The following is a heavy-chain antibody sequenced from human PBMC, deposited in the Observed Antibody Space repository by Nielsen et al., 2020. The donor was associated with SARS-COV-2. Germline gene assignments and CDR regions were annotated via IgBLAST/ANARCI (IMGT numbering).Heavy chain of an antibody. Sequence: GESLKISCAASGFTFSNHWMIWVRQTPGKGLEWVSVFYDRRGTYYAESVKGRFTVSRDNSRNTLYLQMNNLRVEDTAVYYCARLNSPGELSPDYGMDVWGQGTTVTVSS. CDR1: GFTFSNHW. CDR3: ARLNSPGELSPDYGMDV. J-gene: IGHJ6*02. D-gene: IGHD2/OR15-2a*01. V-gene: IGHV3-53*01. CDR2: FYDRRGT.